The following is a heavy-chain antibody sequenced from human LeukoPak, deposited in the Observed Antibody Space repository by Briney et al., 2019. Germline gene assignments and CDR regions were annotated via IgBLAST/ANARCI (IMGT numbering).Heavy chain of an antibody. Sequence: GGSLRLSCAASGFTFSSYGMHWVRQAPGKGLEWVAVISYDGSNKYYADSVKGRFTISRDNSKNTLYLQMNSLRAEDTAVYYCAKDSINVYYDSSGYYSYFDYWGQGTLVTVSS. J-gene: IGHJ4*02. CDR3: AKDSINVYYDSSGYYSYFDY. V-gene: IGHV3-30*18. CDR2: ISYDGSNK. CDR1: GFTFSSYG. D-gene: IGHD3-22*01.